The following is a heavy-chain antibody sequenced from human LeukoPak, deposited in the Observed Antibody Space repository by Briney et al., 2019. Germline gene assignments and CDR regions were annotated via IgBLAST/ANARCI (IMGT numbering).Heavy chain of an antibody. Sequence: GGSLRLSCEASGFTFSTYGMNWVRQAPGKGLEWVSVISGSGGGTYYADSVKGRFSISRDNSKNTLYLQMNSLRAEDTAVYYCAKDSFDRTSYYYYGMDVWGQGTTVTISS. CDR1: GFTFSTYG. J-gene: IGHJ6*02. V-gene: IGHV3-23*01. CDR2: ISGSGGGT. D-gene: IGHD3-9*01. CDR3: AKDSFDRTSYYYYGMDV.